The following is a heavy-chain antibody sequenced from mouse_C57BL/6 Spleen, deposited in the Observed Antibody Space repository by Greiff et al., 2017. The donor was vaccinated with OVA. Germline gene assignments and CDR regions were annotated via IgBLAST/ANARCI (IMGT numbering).Heavy chain of an antibody. CDR1: GFTFSSYA. D-gene: IGHD1-1*01. Sequence: EVQLQESGGGLVKPGGSLKLSCAASGFTFSSYAMSWVRQTPEKRLEWVATISDGGSYTYYPDNVKGRFTISRDNAKNNLYLQMSHLKSEDTAMYYCASPGTQFAYWGQGTLVTVSA. V-gene: IGHV5-4*01. CDR2: ISDGGSYT. J-gene: IGHJ3*01. CDR3: ASPGTQFAY.